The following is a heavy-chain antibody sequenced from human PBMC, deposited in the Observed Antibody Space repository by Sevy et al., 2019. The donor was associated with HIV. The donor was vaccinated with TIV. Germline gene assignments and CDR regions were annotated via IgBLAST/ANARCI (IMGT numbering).Heavy chain of an antibody. J-gene: IGHJ6*02. CDR1: GFTFSSYA. D-gene: IGHD2-15*01. Sequence: GGSLRLSCAASGFTFSSYAMNWVRQAPGKGLDWVSSVSVTGRNTYYADSVEGRFTISRDNSKSTLYLQMNSLRADDTAVYYCVKGYCSGGSCPRDYYYYGMDVWGQGTTVTVSS. V-gene: IGHV3-23*01. CDR2: VSVTGRNT. CDR3: VKGYCSGGSCPRDYYYYGMDV.